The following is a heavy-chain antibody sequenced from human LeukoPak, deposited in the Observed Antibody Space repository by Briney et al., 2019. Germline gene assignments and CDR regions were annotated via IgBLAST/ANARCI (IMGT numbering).Heavy chain of an antibody. CDR3: ARVGGSSWYKDAFDI. Sequence: SETLSLTCTVSGGSISSYYWSWIRQPAGKGLEWIGRIYTSGSTNYNPSLKSRVTMSVDTSKNQFSLKLSSVTAADTAAYYCARVGGSSWYKDAFDIWGQGTMVTVSS. CDR2: IYTSGST. D-gene: IGHD6-13*01. V-gene: IGHV4-4*07. CDR1: GGSISSYY. J-gene: IGHJ3*02.